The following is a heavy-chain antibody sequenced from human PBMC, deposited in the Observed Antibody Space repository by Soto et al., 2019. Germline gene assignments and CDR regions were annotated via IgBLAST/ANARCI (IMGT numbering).Heavy chain of an antibody. V-gene: IGHV4-30-2*01. D-gene: IGHD4-17*01. CDR2: IYHSGST. CDR3: ARGDYGDYGGSYFFDY. Sequence: SETLSLTCAVSGGSISSGAYSWSWIRQPPGKGLEWVGYIYHSGSTYYNPSLKSRVTISVDRSKNRFSLNLNSVTAADTAVYYCARGDYGDYGGSYFFDYSGQGTLVIVSS. CDR1: GGSISSGAYS. J-gene: IGHJ4*02.